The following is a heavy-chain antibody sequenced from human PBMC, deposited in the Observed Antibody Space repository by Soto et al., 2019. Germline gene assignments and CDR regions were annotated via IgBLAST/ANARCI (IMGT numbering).Heavy chain of an antibody. CDR3: ARDWRLRPNDYYYYYYGMDV. CDR1: GFTFSSYA. V-gene: IGHV3-30-3*01. Sequence: PGGSLRLSCAASGFTFSSYAMHWVRQAPGKGLELVAVISYDGSNKYYADSVKGRFTISRDNSKNTLYLQMNSLRAEDTAVYYCARDWRLRPNDYYYYYYGMDVWGQGTTVTVSS. D-gene: IGHD5-12*01. CDR2: ISYDGSNK. J-gene: IGHJ6*02.